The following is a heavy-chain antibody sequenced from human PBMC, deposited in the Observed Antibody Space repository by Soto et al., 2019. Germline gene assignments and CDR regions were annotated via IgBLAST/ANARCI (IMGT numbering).Heavy chain of an antibody. V-gene: IGHV5-10-1*01. CDR1: GYSFTTYW. Sequence: GESLKISCKGSGYSFTTYWIGWVRQMPGKGLEWMGRIDPSDSYTNYSPSFQGHVTISADKSISTAYLQWSSLKASDTAMYYCARQLEQWLVGLYYYGMDVWGQGTKGTGAS. CDR3: ARQLEQWLVGLYYYGMDV. D-gene: IGHD6-19*01. J-gene: IGHJ6*02. CDR2: IDPSDSYT.